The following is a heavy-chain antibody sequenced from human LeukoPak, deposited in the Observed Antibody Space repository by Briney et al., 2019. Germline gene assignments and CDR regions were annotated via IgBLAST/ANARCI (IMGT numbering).Heavy chain of an antibody. Sequence: GAPLKTSCKASGYSFTSYWIGWVRQTPEKGLEWMGIIYPGDSDTRYHPSFQGQVTISADKSIGNAYLQWSSLKASDTAMYYCARPGIAAAGDAFDIWGQGTMVTVSS. CDR2: IYPGDSDT. J-gene: IGHJ3*02. D-gene: IGHD6-13*01. CDR1: GYSFTSYW. CDR3: ARPGIAAAGDAFDI. V-gene: IGHV5-51*01.